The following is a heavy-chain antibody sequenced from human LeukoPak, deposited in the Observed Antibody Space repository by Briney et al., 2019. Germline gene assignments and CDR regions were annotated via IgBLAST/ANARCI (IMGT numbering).Heavy chain of an antibody. CDR1: GYTFTHYD. Sequence: GASVTVSCKTSGYTFTHYDINWVRQATGQGLEWMGWMNPNSGNTGYAQKFQGRVTMTRNISTSTAYMELSSLRSEDTAVYYCARGSRSGDYWGQGTQVTVSS. D-gene: IGHD3-10*01. CDR2: MNPNSGNT. CDR3: ARGSRSGDY. V-gene: IGHV1-8*01. J-gene: IGHJ4*02.